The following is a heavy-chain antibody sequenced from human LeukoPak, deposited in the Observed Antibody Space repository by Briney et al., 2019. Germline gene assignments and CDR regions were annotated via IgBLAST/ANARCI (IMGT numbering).Heavy chain of an antibody. CDR3: TRCSYYDLWSGYHSF. Sequence: GGSLRLSCTASGFTFGDYHMSWVRQAQGKGLEWVGFITSKAYGGTTEYAASVKGRLTISRDDSKSIAYLQMNSLKTEDTAVYYCTRCSYYDLWSGYHSFWGQGALVIVSS. CDR2: ITSKAYGGTT. D-gene: IGHD3-3*01. V-gene: IGHV3-49*04. CDR1: GFTFGDYH. J-gene: IGHJ4*02.